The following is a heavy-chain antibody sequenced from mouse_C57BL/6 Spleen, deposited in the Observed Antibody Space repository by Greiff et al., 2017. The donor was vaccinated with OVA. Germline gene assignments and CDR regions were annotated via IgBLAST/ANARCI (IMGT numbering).Heavy chain of an antibody. V-gene: IGHV8-12*01. Sequence: QVTLKVSGPGILQSSQTLSLTCSFSGFSLSTSGMGVSWIRQPSGKGLEWLAHIYWDDDKRYNPSLKSRLTISKDTSRNQVFLKITSVDTADTATYYCARSHYYGSSYVPFYFDYWGQGTTLTVSS. J-gene: IGHJ2*01. CDR1: GFSLSTSGMG. CDR3: ARSHYYGSSYVPFYFDY. CDR2: IYWDDDK. D-gene: IGHD1-1*01.